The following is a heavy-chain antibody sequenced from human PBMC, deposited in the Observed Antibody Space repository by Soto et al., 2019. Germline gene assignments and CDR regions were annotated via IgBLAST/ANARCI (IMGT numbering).Heavy chain of an antibody. Sequence: GASVKVSCKASGYTFTSYDINWVRQATGQGLEWMGWMNPNSGNTGYAQKFQGRVNMTRNTSISTAYMELSSLRSEDTAVYYCARGTKNDIWTRYYNWFDPWGQGTLVTVSS. J-gene: IGHJ5*02. CDR2: MNPNSGNT. V-gene: IGHV1-8*01. CDR1: GYTFTSYD. CDR3: ARGTKNDIWTRYYNWFDP. D-gene: IGHD3-9*01.